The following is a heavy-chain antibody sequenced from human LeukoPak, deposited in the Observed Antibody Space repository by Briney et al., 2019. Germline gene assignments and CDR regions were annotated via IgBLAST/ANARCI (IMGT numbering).Heavy chain of an antibody. J-gene: IGHJ3*02. V-gene: IGHV4-61*02. CDR3: ARDPIYSSDAFDI. CDR2: IYTSGST. D-gene: IGHD5-18*01. CDR1: GASISSGSYY. Sequence: KPSETLSLTCTVSGASISSGSYYWSWIRQPAGKGLEWIGRIYTSGSTNYNPSLKSRVTISVDTSKNQFSLKLSSVTAADTAVYYCARDPIYSSDAFDIWGQGTMVTVSS.